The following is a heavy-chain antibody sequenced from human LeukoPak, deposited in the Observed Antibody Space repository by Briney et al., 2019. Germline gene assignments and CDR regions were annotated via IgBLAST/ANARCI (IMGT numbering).Heavy chain of an antibody. D-gene: IGHD4-17*01. CDR2: ISSSSSTI. J-gene: IGHJ4*02. CDR3: ARVSTTVISYYFDY. CDR1: GFTFSSYS. Sequence: PGGSLRLSCAASGFTFSSYSMNWVRQAPGKGLEWVSYISSSSSTIYYADSVKGRFTISRDNAKNSLYLQMNSLRAEDTAVYYCARVSTTVISYYFDYWGQGTLVTVSS. V-gene: IGHV3-48*01.